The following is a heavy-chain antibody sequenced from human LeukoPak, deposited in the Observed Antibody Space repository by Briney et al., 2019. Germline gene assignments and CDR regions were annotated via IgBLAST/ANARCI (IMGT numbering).Heavy chain of an antibody. D-gene: IGHD3-10*01. CDR3: AKVMKGSERLTMVRGVIIKTAGLYYMDV. J-gene: IGHJ6*03. V-gene: IGHV3-23*01. CDR1: GSTLSSYA. Sequence: GGSLRLSRAASGSTLSSYAMSWVRQAPGKGLEWVSSISASGGSTNYAASVKGRFTISRDNSKNTVYLQMNSLRAEDTAVYYCAKVMKGSERLTMVRGVIIKTAGLYYMDVWGKGTTVTVSS. CDR2: ISASGGST.